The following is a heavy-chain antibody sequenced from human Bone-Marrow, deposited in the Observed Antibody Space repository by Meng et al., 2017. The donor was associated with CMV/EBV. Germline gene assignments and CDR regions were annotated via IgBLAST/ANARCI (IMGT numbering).Heavy chain of an antibody. V-gene: IGHV3-30*02. CDR2: IRYDGSNQ. Sequence: GESLKISCAASGFTFSSYGTHWVRQAPGKGLEWVAFIRYDGSNQNYADSVKGRFTISRDNSENTLYLQMNSLRAEDTAIYYCAKLGRDIVVAPTTSVDYWGQGTLVTVSS. CDR3: AKLGRDIVVAPTTSVDY. J-gene: IGHJ4*02. D-gene: IGHD2-2*01. CDR1: GFTFSSYG.